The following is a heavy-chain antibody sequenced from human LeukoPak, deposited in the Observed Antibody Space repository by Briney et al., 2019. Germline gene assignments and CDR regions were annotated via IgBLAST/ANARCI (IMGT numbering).Heavy chain of an antibody. V-gene: IGHV3-53*01. J-gene: IGHJ4*02. Sequence: GGSLRNSCAASGFTVSSNYMSRVRQAPGKGLEWVSVIYSGGSTYYADSAKGRFTISRDNSKNTVYLQMNSLRAEDTAVYYCARGGGYGQYYSDYWDQGTLVTVSS. CDR3: ARGGGYGQYYSDY. CDR2: IYSGGST. CDR1: GFTVSSNY. D-gene: IGHD5-12*01.